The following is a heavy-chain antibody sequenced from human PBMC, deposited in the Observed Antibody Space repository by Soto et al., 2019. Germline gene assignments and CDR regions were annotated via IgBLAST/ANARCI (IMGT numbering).Heavy chain of an antibody. J-gene: IGHJ3*02. CDR2: IYFSGST. CDR1: GGTISSGIYY. Sequence: TLSLTCTVSGGTISSGIYYWSWIRQPPGKGLEWIGYIYFSGSTYYNPSLKSRVSISVDTSKNQFSLNLKSVTAADTAVYYCARERTTMTPLDAFDIWGQGTMVTVSS. V-gene: IGHV4-30-4*01. CDR3: ARERTTMTPLDAFDI. D-gene: IGHD4-17*01.